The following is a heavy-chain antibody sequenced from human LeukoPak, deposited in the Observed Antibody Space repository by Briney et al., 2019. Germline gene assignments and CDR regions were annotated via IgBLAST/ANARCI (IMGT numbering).Heavy chain of an antibody. D-gene: IGHD2-2*02. Sequence: GGSLRLSCAASGFTFSSYAMHWVRQAPGKGLEWVAVISYDGSNKYYADSVKGRFTISRDNSKNSLYLQMNSLRAEDTAVYYCARLVVPAAIVSRWFDPWGQGTLVTVSS. J-gene: IGHJ5*02. CDR1: GFTFSSYA. V-gene: IGHV3-30-3*01. CDR3: ARLVVPAAIVSRWFDP. CDR2: ISYDGSNK.